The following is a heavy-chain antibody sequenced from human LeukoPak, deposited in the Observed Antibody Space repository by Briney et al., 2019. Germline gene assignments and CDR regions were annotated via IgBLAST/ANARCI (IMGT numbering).Heavy chain of an antibody. V-gene: IGHV3-23*01. CDR3: ARADSNIAARRIGFDY. CDR1: GFAFSTYG. CDR2: ISGNGGTT. D-gene: IGHD6-6*01. Sequence: GGSLRLSCAASGFAFSTYGMSWVCQAPGKGLEWVSAISGNGGTTYYADSVKGRFTISRDNSKNTLYLQINSLRAEDTAVYYCARADSNIAARRIGFDYWGQGTLVTVSS. J-gene: IGHJ4*02.